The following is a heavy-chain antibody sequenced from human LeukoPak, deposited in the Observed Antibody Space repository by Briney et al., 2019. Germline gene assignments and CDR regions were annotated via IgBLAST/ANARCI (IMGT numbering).Heavy chain of an antibody. J-gene: IGHJ3*02. CDR3: AKELVKGAFDI. CDR2: IIPIFGTA. CDR1: GGTFSSYA. V-gene: IGHV1-69*06. Sequence: ASVKVSCKASGGTFSSYAISWVRQAPGQGLEWMGGIIPIFGTANYAQKFQGRVTITADKSTSTAYMELSSLRSEDTAVYYCAKELVKGAFDIWGQGTMVTVSS. D-gene: IGHD3-10*01.